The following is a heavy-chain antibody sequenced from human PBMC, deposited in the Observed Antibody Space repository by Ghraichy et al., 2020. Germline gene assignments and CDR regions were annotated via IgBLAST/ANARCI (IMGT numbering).Heavy chain of an antibody. CDR2: LYSDGSA. CDR1: GVSVSSNQ. Sequence: LSLTCAASGVSVSSNQMSWVRQAPGKGLEWVAILYSDGSAFYADTVRGRFTISRDDSRNTLYLQMNSLRAEDTTVYYCARDRRYCGNNCYLYY. CDR3: ARDRRYCGNNCYLYY. J-gene: IGHJ6*01. D-gene: IGHD2-21*01. V-gene: IGHV3-53*01.